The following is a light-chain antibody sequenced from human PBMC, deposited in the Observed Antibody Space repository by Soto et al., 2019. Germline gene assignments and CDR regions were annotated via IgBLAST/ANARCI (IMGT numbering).Light chain of an antibody. V-gene: IGKV1-17*01. CDR3: LQHNSYPLT. J-gene: IGKJ4*02. CDR1: QGIRRD. Sequence: DIQMTQSPSSLSAPVGGRVTITCRAIQGIRRDLGWYQQKPGKAPTRLIYAVSSLHSGVPSRFSGSGSGTEITLTISSLQPEDSATYYCLQHNSYPLTFGGGTKVEIK. CDR2: AVS.